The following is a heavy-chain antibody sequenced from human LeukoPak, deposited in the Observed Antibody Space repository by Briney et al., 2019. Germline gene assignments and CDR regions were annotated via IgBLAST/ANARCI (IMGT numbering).Heavy chain of an antibody. J-gene: IGHJ5*02. Sequence: ASVKVSCKASGYTFTSYYMHWVRQAPGQGLEWMGIINPSGGSTSYAQKFQGRVTMTRDTSTSTVYMELSSLRSEDTAVYYCARDSLGSDSQGNWFDPWGQGTLVTVSS. CDR2: INPSGGST. CDR3: ARDSLGSDSQGNWFDP. V-gene: IGHV1-46*01. D-gene: IGHD2-21*02. CDR1: GYTFTSYY.